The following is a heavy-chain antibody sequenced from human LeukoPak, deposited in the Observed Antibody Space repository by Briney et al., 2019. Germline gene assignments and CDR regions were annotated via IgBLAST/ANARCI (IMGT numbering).Heavy chain of an antibody. J-gene: IGHJ4*02. V-gene: IGHV3-73*01. D-gene: IGHD3-9*01. CDR1: GFTFSGSA. CDR2: IRSKANSYAT. Sequence: GGSLKLSCAASGFTFSGSAMHWVRQASGKGLEWVGRIRSKANSYATAYAASVKGRFTISRDDSKNTAYLQMNSLKTEDTAVYYCTRHGGILTGSENTDYWGQGTLVTVSS. CDR3: TRHGGILTGSENTDY.